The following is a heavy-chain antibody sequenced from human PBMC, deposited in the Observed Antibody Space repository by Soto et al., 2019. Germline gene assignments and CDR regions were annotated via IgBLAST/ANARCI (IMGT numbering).Heavy chain of an antibody. CDR3: AIPRDCSGGSCYSPFDY. CDR2: ISYDGSNK. V-gene: IGHV3-30-3*01. Sequence: QVQLVESGGGVVQPGRSLRLSCAASGFTFSSYAMHWVRQAPGKGLEWVAVISYDGSNKYYADSVKGRFTISRDNSKNTLYRQSNSLRAEDTAVYYCAIPRDCSGGSCYSPFDYWGQGTLVTVSS. D-gene: IGHD2-15*01. J-gene: IGHJ4*02. CDR1: GFTFSSYA.